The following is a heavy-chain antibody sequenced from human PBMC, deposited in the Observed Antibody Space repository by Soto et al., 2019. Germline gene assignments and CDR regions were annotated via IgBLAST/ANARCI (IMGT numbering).Heavy chain of an antibody. V-gene: IGHV1-69*13. D-gene: IGHD3-16*02. J-gene: IGHJ3*02. CDR3: ARNFGVTFGGVIVNRAFDI. CDR1: GGTFSSYA. CDR2: IIPIFGTA. Sequence: ASVKVSCKASGGTFSSYAISWVRQAPGQGLEWMGGIIPIFGTANYAQKFQGRVTITADESTSTAYMELSSLRSEDTAVYYCARNFGVTFGGVIVNRAFDIWGQGTMVTVSS.